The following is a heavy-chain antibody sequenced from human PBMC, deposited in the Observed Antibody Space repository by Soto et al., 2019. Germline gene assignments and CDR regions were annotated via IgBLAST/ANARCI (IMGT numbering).Heavy chain of an antibody. CDR1: GYTFTSYD. CDR3: ARVDRGWLDFSSL. V-gene: IGHV1-8*01. Sequence: GASVKVSCKASGYTFTSYDINWVRQATGQGLEWMGWMNPNSGNTGYAQKFQGRVTMTRDTSISTAYMELSSLRSEDTAVYYCARVDRGWLDFSSLWGQGTLVTVSS. D-gene: IGHD2-2*01. CDR2: MNPNSGNT. J-gene: IGHJ4*02.